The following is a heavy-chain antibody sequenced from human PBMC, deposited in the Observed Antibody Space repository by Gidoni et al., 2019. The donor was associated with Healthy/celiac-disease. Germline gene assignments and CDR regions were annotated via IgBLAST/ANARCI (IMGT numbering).Heavy chain of an antibody. V-gene: IGHV1-69*06. CDR1: GGTFSTYT. J-gene: IGHJ3*02. CDR3: AREGEIAVAGTNYAFDI. Sequence: QVQLVQSGAEVKKPGSSVKVSCKASGGTFSTYTISWVRQAPGQGLEWRGGIIPIFGTANYEQKFQGRVTITADKATGTAYMALSSLRFEDTAVFYCAREGEIAVAGTNYAFDIWGQGTMVTVSS. D-gene: IGHD6-19*01. CDR2: IIPIFGTA.